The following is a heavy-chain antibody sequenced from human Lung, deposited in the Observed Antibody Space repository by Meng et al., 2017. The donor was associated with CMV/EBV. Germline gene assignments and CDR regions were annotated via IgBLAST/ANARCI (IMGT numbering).Heavy chain of an antibody. J-gene: IGHJ5*02. CDR3: ARGIVNCSSTSCHPADHNWFDP. V-gene: IGHV4-34*01. Sequence: SETXSLXXAVYGGSFSGYYWSWIRQPPGKGLEWIGEINHSGSTNYNPSLKSRVTISVDTSKNQFSLKLSSVTAADTAVYYCARGIVNCSSTSCHPADHNWFDPWGQGXLVTVSS. D-gene: IGHD2-2*01. CDR1: GGSFSGYY. CDR2: INHSGST.